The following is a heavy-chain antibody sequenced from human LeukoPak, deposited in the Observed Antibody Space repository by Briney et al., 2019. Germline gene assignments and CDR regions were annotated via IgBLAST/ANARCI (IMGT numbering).Heavy chain of an antibody. CDR2: ISSSSSYI. Sequence: PGGSLRLSCAASGFTFSSYSMNWVRQAPGKGLEWVSSISSSSSYIYYADSVKGRFTISRDNAKDSLYLQMNSLRAEDTAVYYCARGAVAGTWPGAYIWGQGTMVTVSS. CDR3: ARGAVAGTWPGAYI. J-gene: IGHJ3*02. D-gene: IGHD6-19*01. CDR1: GFTFSSYS. V-gene: IGHV3-21*01.